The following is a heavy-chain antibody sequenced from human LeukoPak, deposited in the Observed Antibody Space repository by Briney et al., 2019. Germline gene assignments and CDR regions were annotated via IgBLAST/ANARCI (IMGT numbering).Heavy chain of an antibody. D-gene: IGHD3-22*01. Sequence: SVKVSCKASGGTFSTYGISWVRQAPGQGLEWMGGIIPFFGTANYARKFQDRVTITADESTRTAYMELSSLRSEDTAVYYCARDLRDYYYDTSGHFFYYYMDVWGKGTTVTISS. CDR1: GGTFSTYG. CDR3: ARDLRDYYYDTSGHFFYYYMDV. J-gene: IGHJ6*03. CDR2: IIPFFGTA. V-gene: IGHV1-69*13.